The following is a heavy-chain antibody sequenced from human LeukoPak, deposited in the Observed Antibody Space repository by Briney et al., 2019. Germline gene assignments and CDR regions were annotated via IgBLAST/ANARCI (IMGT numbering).Heavy chain of an antibody. D-gene: IGHD3-3*02. CDR3: SFLDSRLVGVNENC. Sequence: PGGSLRLSCVASGFTFSSAWMHWVRQAPGKGLEWVANIRQDGSEKYYVDSVKGRFTISRDNAKNSLHLQMNSLRAEDTAVYYCSFLDSRLVGVNENCWGQGTLVTVSS. CDR1: GFTFSSAW. V-gene: IGHV3-7*01. CDR2: IRQDGSEK. J-gene: IGHJ4*02.